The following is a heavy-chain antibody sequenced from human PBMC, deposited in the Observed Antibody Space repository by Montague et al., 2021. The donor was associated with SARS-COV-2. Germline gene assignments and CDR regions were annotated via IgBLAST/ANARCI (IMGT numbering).Heavy chain of an antibody. D-gene: IGHD4-17*01. J-gene: IGHJ5*02. CDR1: GGSISSSSYY. CDR3: ARDGGTVTTFLGVGYVRGGSNWFDP. Sequence: SETLSLTCTVSGGSISSSSYYWGWIRQPPGKGLEWIGSIYYSGSTYYNPSLKSRVTISVDTSKNQFSLKLSSVTAADTAVYYCARDGGTVTTFLGVGYVRGGSNWFDPWGQGTLVTVSS. CDR2: IYYSGST. V-gene: IGHV4-39*07.